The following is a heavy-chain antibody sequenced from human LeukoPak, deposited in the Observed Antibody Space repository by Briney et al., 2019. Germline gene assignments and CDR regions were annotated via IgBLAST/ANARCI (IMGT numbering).Heavy chain of an antibody. CDR3: ARDRPQARGSLDY. J-gene: IGHJ4*02. CDR2: ISYDGSNK. V-gene: IGHV3-30-3*01. CDR1: GFTFSSYA. Sequence: GGSLRLSCAASGFTFSSYAMHWVRQAPGKGLEWVAVISYDGSNKYYADSVKGRFTISRDNSKNTLYLQMNSLKAEDTAVYYCARDRPQARGSLDYWGQGTLVTVSS.